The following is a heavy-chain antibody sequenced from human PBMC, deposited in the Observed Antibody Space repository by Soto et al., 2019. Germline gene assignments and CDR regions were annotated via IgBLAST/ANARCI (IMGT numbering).Heavy chain of an antibody. CDR3: AKGGDYGSVHY. J-gene: IGHJ4*02. CDR1: GFTFSPFR. Sequence: EVQLVESGGGLVQPGGSLRLSCAASGFTFSPFRMYWVRKPPGRGLVGVSHFNGDGSSKTYADSVKGRFTISRDNAKNTLYLQMSSLRAEDTAVYYCAKGGDYGSVHYWGQGTLVTVSS. CDR2: FNGDGSSK. D-gene: IGHD3-10*01. V-gene: IGHV3-74*01.